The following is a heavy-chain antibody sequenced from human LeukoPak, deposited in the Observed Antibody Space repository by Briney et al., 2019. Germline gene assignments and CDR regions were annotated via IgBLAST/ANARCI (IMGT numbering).Heavy chain of an antibody. CDR3: AKAPKCSSGCSYWYFDL. D-gene: IGHD6-19*01. Sequence: GGSLRLSCAASGFTLSSYAMSWVRQAPGKGLEWVSGISGSGGSTYYADSVKGRFTISRDNSEDTLYLQMNSLRAEDTAVYYCAKAPKCSSGCSYWYFDLWGRGTLVTVSS. J-gene: IGHJ2*01. CDR1: GFTLSSYA. V-gene: IGHV3-23*01. CDR2: ISGSGGST.